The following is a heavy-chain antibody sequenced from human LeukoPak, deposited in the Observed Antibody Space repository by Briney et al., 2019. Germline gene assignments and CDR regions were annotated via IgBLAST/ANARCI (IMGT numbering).Heavy chain of an antibody. V-gene: IGHV1-69*05. D-gene: IGHD6-6*01. CDR2: IIPIFGTA. CDR1: GYTFTSYD. J-gene: IGHJ1*01. Sequence: SVKVSFKASGYTFTSYDINWVRQAPGQGLEWMGGIIPIFGTANYAQKFHGRVPITTDESTSTDYMELRSQSSEDAAVYYYDRATYNSSSVSSWYPSEVEYFQHWGQGTLVSVSS. CDR3: DRATYNSSSVSSWYPSEVEYFQH.